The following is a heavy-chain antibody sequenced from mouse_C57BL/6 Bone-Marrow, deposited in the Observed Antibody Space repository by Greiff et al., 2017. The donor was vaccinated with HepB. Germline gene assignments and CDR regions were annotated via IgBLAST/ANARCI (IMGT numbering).Heavy chain of an antibody. Sequence: EVQRVESGPGLVKPSQSLSLTCSVTGYSITSGYYWNWIRQFPGNKLEWMGYISYDGSNNYNPSLKNRISITRDTSKNQFFLKLNSVTTEDTATYYCARSSYYGSSFLFDYWGQGTTLTVSS. D-gene: IGHD1-1*01. V-gene: IGHV3-6*01. J-gene: IGHJ2*01. CDR3: ARSSYYGSSFLFDY. CDR2: ISYDGSN. CDR1: GYSITSGYY.